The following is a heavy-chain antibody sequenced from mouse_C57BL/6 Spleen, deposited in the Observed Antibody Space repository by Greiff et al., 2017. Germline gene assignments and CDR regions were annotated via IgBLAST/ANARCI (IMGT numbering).Heavy chain of an antibody. CDR1: GYAFTNYL. V-gene: IGHV1-54*01. Sequence: LEESGAELVRPGTSVKVSCKASGYAFTNYLIEWVKQRPGQGLEWIGVINPGSGGTNYNEKFKGKATLTADKSSSTAYMQLSSLTSEDSAVYFCARPSDYAMDYWGQGTSVTVSS. D-gene: IGHD3-1*01. CDR3: ARPSDYAMDY. J-gene: IGHJ4*01. CDR2: INPGSGGT.